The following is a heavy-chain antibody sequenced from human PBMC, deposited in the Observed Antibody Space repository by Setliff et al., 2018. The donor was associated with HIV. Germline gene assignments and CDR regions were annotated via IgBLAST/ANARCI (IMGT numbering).Heavy chain of an antibody. V-gene: IGHV5-51*01. J-gene: IGHJ4*02. Sequence: GESLKISCKASGYSITTYWIAWVRQMPGKGLEWMGIIYPADSDTKYSPSFQGQVTMSVDKSISTAYLQWGSLRASDTGIYYCVRIYYYESSGHMPVDYWGQGTQVTVSS. CDR1: GYSITTYW. CDR2: IYPADSDT. CDR3: VRIYYYESSGHMPVDY. D-gene: IGHD3-22*01.